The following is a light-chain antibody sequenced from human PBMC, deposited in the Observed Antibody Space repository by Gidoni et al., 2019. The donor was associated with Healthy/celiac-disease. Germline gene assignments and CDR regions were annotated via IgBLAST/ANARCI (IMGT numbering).Light chain of an antibody. CDR3: QQYGSSPSYT. Sequence: ETVLTQSPGTLSLSPGDRATLTCRASQSVSSSYLAWYQQKPGQAPRLLIYGASSRATGIPDWFSGSGSWTDFTLTISRLEPEDFSVYYCQQYGSSPSYTFGQGTKLEIK. V-gene: IGKV3-20*01. CDR2: GAS. J-gene: IGKJ2*01. CDR1: QSVSSSY.